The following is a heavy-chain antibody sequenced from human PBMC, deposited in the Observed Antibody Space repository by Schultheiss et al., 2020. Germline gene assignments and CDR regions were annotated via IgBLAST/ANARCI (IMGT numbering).Heavy chain of an antibody. CDR2: INHSGST. CDR1: GGSFSGYY. Sequence: SATLSLTCAVYGGSFSGYYWSWIRQPPGKGLEWIGEINHSGSTNYNPSLKSRVTISVDTSKNQFSLKLSSVTAADTAVYYCARLGHYDILTGYTPSNWFDPWGQGTLVTVSS. D-gene: IGHD3-9*01. J-gene: IGHJ5*02. V-gene: IGHV4-34*01. CDR3: ARLGHYDILTGYTPSNWFDP.